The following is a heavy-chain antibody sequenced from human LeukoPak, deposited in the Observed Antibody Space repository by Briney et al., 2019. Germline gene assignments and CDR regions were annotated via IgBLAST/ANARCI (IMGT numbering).Heavy chain of an antibody. CDR3: ARGQGTVTTH. CDR2: IDHSGNA. J-gene: IGHJ4*02. V-gene: IGHV4-34*01. Sequence: SETLSLTCAVSGGSFSGYYWTWIRQPPGKGLEWIGEIDHSGNANYNPSLKSRVTISLDMSENHFSLKLTSVTAADTAVYYCARGQGTVTTHWGQGTLVTVSS. CDR1: GGSFSGYY. D-gene: IGHD4-17*01.